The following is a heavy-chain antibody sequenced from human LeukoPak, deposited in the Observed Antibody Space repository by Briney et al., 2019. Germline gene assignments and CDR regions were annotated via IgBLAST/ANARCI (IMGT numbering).Heavy chain of an antibody. CDR2: IHGGGEP. Sequence: SETLSLTCEVYGGPLTGFYWTWIRQSPGKGLEWIGDIHGGGEPNYNPSLESRLTISSEAPRHQFSLKLTSVTAADTAVYYCATSPRSYLLYYVDVWSTGTAVIVSS. CDR1: GGPLTGFY. V-gene: IGHV4-34*01. D-gene: IGHD2/OR15-2a*01. CDR3: ATSPRSYLLYYVDV. J-gene: IGHJ6*03.